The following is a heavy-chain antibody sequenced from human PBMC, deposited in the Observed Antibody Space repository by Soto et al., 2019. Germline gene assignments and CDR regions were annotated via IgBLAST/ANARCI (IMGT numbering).Heavy chain of an antibody. CDR2: IYHSGST. D-gene: IGHD6-6*01. Sequence: SETLSLTCAVSGGSISSSNWWSWVRQPPGKGLEWIGEIYHSGSTNYNPSLKSRVTISVDKSKNQFSLKLSSVTAADTAVYYCARQEYSSSSYGLGYWGQGTLVTVS. CDR1: GGSISSSNW. J-gene: IGHJ4*02. V-gene: IGHV4-4*02. CDR3: ARQEYSSSSYGLGY.